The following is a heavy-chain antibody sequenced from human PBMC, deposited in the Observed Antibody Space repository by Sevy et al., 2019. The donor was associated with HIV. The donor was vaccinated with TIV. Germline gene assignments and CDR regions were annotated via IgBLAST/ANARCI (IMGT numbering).Heavy chain of an antibody. CDR1: GYTFTGYY. Sequence: ASVKVSCKASGYTFTGYYMHWVRQAPGQGLEWMGWINPNSGGTNYAQKFQGRVTMTRDTSISTAYMELSRLRSDDTAVYYCARDTVRSSSRYWFDPWGQGTLVTVSS. CDR2: INPNSGGT. V-gene: IGHV1-2*02. CDR3: ARDTVRSSSRYWFDP. D-gene: IGHD6-13*01. J-gene: IGHJ5*02.